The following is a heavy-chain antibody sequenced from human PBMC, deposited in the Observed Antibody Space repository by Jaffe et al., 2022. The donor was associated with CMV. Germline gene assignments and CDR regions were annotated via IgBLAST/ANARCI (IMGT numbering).Heavy chain of an antibody. Sequence: QVQLEESGPGLVKPSETLSLSCTVSGGSVNNPDYHWTWIRQPPRKGLEWIGYIPHSGSTNYNPSLKSRVTISIDKSKNQFSLRLGSVTAADTAVYYCAREQYLSPVFFDYWGQGTLVTVSS. D-gene: IGHD3-10*01. V-gene: IGHV4-61*08. CDR3: AREQYLSPVFFDY. J-gene: IGHJ5*01. CDR1: GGSVNNPDYH. CDR2: IPHSGST.